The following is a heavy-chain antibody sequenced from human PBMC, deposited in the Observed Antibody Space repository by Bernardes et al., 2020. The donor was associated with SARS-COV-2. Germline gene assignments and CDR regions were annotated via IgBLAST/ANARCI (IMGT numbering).Heavy chain of an antibody. D-gene: IGHD3-10*01. Sequence: ASVKVSCKVSGYTLTELSMHWVRQAPGKGLEWMGGFDPEDGETIYAQKSQGRVTMTEDTSTDTAYMELSSLRSEDTAVYYCATGFGYYGSASPLYWGQGTLVTVSS. V-gene: IGHV1-24*01. CDR3: ATGFGYYGSASPLY. CDR2: FDPEDGET. J-gene: IGHJ4*02. CDR1: GYTLTELS.